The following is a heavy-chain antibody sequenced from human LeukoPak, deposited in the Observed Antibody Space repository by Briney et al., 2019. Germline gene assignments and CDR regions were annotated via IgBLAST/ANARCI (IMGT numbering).Heavy chain of an antibody. D-gene: IGHD3-10*01. Sequence: PSETLSLTCTVSGGSVDNYYWSWVRQPPGKGLEWIGYIYYSGSTNYNPSLKSRVTISVDPSKNQFSLKLSSVTAADTAVYYCARDSTMVRGVIGYFDCWGQGTLVTVSS. CDR1: GGSVDNYY. J-gene: IGHJ4*02. V-gene: IGHV4-59*02. CDR3: ARDSTMVRGVIGYFDC. CDR2: IYYSGST.